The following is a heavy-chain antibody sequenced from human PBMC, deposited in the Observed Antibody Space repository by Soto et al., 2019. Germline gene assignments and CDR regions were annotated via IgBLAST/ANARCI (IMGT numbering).Heavy chain of an antibody. CDR2: IWYDGSNK. CDR1: GFTFSSYG. CDR3: AGDKATGYSGVHY. Sequence: GGSLRLSCAASGFTFSSYGMHWVRQAPGKGLEWVAVIWYDGSNKYYADSVKGRFTISRDNSKNTLYLQMNSLRAEDTAVYYCAGDKATGYSGVHYWGQGTLVTVSS. D-gene: IGHD5-12*01. J-gene: IGHJ4*02. V-gene: IGHV3-33*01.